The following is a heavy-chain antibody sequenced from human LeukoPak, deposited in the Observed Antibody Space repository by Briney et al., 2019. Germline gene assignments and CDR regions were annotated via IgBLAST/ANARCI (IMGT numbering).Heavy chain of an antibody. CDR3: ARQALWFFDH. D-gene: IGHD2-21*01. Sequence: PSETLSLTCTGSGGSISSNSNYWAWIRQPPGRGLEWIGSISYGGSTYYSPSLESRVTISVDTSKNQFSLRLSSVTAADTAVYYCARQALWFFDHWGQGTLVTVSS. CDR2: ISYGGST. V-gene: IGHV4-39*01. CDR1: GGSISSNSNY. J-gene: IGHJ4*02.